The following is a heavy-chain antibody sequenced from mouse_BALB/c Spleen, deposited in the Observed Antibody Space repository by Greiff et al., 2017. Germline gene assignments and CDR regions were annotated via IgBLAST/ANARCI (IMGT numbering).Heavy chain of an antibody. V-gene: IGHV3-2*02. Sequence: EVKVEESGPGLVKPSQSLSLTCTVTGYSITSYYAWNWIRQFPGNKLEWMGYISYSGSTSYNPSLKSRISITRDTSKNQFFLQLNSVTTEDTATYYCAREGTTVVFDYWGQGTTLTVSS. CDR3: AREGTTVVFDY. D-gene: IGHD1-1*01. CDR2: ISYSGST. CDR1: GYSITSYYA. J-gene: IGHJ2*01.